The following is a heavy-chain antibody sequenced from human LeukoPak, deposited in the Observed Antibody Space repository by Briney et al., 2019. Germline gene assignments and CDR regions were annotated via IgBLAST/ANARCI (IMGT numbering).Heavy chain of an antibody. Sequence: QPSETLSLTCTVSGGSISSANHFWSWVRQSPGEGLEWIGYIHYDGRAHYNPSLKSRVSMSLDMSENQFSLSLSSVTAADTAIYYCAREVITPGDSDGFDLWGQGTMVSVSS. CDR3: AREVITPGDSDGFDL. CDR2: IHYDGRA. V-gene: IGHV4-30-4*08. J-gene: IGHJ3*01. CDR1: GGSISSANHF. D-gene: IGHD2-2*01.